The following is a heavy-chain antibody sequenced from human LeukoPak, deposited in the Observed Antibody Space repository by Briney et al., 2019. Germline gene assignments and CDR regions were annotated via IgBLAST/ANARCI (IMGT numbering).Heavy chain of an antibody. Sequence: ASVKVSCKASGYTFTSYGISWVRQAPGQGLEWMGWISAYNGNTNYAQKLQGRVTMTTDTSTSTAYMELRSLRSDDTAVYYCARGSRALTTGYYKPAYYYYGMDVWGQGTTVTVSS. CDR1: GYTFTSYG. J-gene: IGHJ6*02. D-gene: IGHD3-9*01. CDR3: ARGSRALTTGYYKPAYYYYGMDV. CDR2: ISAYNGNT. V-gene: IGHV1-18*01.